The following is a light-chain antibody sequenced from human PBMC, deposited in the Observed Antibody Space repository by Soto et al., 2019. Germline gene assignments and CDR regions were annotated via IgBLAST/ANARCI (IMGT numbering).Light chain of an antibody. CDR2: DGS. CDR1: QSISAY. Sequence: IVLTQSPATLSLSPGERAILYFRTSQSISAYLAWYQQKPGLPPRLLIYDGSNRATGVPARFSGSGSGTDFTLTISSLEPEDNAVYYCQQRANGVTFGPGTKVDI. CDR3: QQRANGVT. J-gene: IGKJ3*01. V-gene: IGKV3-11*01.